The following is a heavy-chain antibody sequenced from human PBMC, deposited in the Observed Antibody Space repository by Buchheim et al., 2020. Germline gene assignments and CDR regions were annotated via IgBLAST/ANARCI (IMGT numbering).Heavy chain of an antibody. D-gene: IGHD3-10*01. CDR2: INPSGGST. Sequence: QVQLVQSGAEVKKPGASVKVSCKASGYTFTSYYMHWVRQAPGQGLEWMGIINPSGGSTSYAQKFKGRVTMTRDTSTGTGYMELSSLRSEDTAVYYCARDLFITMVRGVSYYGMDVWGQGTT. CDR1: GYTFTSYY. CDR3: ARDLFITMVRGVSYYGMDV. J-gene: IGHJ6*02. V-gene: IGHV1-46*01.